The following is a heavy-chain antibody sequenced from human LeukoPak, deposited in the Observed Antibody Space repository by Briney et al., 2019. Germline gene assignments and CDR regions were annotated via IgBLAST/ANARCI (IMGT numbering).Heavy chain of an antibody. CDR3: ARHLEKPCEPDAFDI. CDR1: GGSISSSSYY. V-gene: IGHV4-39*01. D-gene: IGHD1-1*01. J-gene: IGHJ3*02. CDR2: IYYSGST. Sequence: SETLSLTCTVSGGSISSSSYYLGWIRQPPGKGLEWIGSIYYSGSTYYNPSLKGRVTISVDTSKNQFSLKLSSVTAADTAVYYCARHLEKPCEPDAFDIRGQGTMVTVSS.